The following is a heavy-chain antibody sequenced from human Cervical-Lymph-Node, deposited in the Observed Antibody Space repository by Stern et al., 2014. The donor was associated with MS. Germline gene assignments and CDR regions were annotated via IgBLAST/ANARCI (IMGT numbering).Heavy chain of an antibody. J-gene: IGHJ4*02. CDR2: ISHDGDTI. V-gene: IGHV3-11*01. CDR3: ARATPGTPAY. Sequence: VQLVESGGGSVKPGGSLRLSCAASGFDFSDYYMSWIRQAPGKGLEWVSYISHDGDTIYYADSVNGRFTVSRDNAKKSLSLQMSSLRADDTAVYYCARATPGTPAYWGQGTLVIVSS. CDR1: GFDFSDYY. D-gene: IGHD6-13*01.